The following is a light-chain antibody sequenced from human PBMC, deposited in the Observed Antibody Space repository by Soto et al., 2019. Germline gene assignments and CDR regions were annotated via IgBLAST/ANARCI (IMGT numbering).Light chain of an antibody. V-gene: IGKV3-20*01. CDR3: QHYGNSLT. J-gene: IGKJ4*01. CDR1: QSVSTSY. Sequence: ESVLTQSPGTLSLSPGERATLSCRASQSVSTSYLAWYQQKPGQSPRLLMYGASTRASGIPDRFIGSGSGTDFTLTITRLEPEDFAVYYCQHYGNSLTFGGGTKVEI. CDR2: GAS.